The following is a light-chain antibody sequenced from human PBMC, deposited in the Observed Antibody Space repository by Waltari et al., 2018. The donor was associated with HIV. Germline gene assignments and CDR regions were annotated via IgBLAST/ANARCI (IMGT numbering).Light chain of an antibody. CDR3: QVWDSTSDQVV. V-gene: IGLV3-21*04. J-gene: IGLJ2*01. CDR1: SIGRKS. Sequence: SYVLTQPPSVSVAPGKTARITCGGESIGRKSVHWYQQKPGQAPVLVIYYNRDRPSGIPERLSGFTSGNSATLTISRVEAGDEADYYCQVWDSTSDQVVFGGGTKLTVL. CDR2: YNR.